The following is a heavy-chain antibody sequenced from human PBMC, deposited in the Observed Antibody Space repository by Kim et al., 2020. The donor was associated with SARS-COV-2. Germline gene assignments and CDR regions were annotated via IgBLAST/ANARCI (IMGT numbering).Heavy chain of an antibody. CDR1: GFTFDDYA. CDR3: AKDRIAAAYDAFDI. J-gene: IGHJ3*02. D-gene: IGHD6-13*01. CDR2: ISWNSGSI. V-gene: IGHV3-9*01. Sequence: GGSLRLSCAASGFTFDDYAMHWVRQAPGKGLEWVSGISWNSGSIGYADSVKGRFTISRDNAKNSLYLQMNSLRAEDTALYYCAKDRIAAAYDAFDIWGQG.